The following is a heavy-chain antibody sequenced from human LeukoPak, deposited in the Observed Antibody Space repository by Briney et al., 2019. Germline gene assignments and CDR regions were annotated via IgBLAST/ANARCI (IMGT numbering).Heavy chain of an antibody. CDR3: AAARDLWHLDGMDV. D-gene: IGHD2-21*02. V-gene: IGHV1-58*02. Sequence: SVKVSCKASGFTFTSSAMQWLRQSRGQRLEWIGWIVVGSGNTNYAQKFQERVTITRDMSTSTAYMELSSLRSEDTAVYYCAAARDLWHLDGMDVWGQGTTVTVSS. J-gene: IGHJ6*02. CDR1: GFTFTSSA. CDR2: IVVGSGNT.